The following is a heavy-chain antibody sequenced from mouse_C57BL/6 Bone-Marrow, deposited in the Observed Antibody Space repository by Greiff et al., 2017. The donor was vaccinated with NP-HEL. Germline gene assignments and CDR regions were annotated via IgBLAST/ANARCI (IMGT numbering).Heavy chain of an antibody. CDR3: ARVYYGPYWYFDV. CDR2: ISYSGST. V-gene: IGHV3-8*01. J-gene: IGHJ1*03. CDR1: GYSITSDY. D-gene: IGHD2-1*01. Sequence: EVKLEESGPGLAKPSQTLSLTCSVTGYSITSDYWNWIRKFPGNKLEYMGYISYSGSTYYNPSLKSRISITRDTSKNQYYLQLNSVTTEDTATYYCARVYYGPYWYFDVWGTGTTVTVSS.